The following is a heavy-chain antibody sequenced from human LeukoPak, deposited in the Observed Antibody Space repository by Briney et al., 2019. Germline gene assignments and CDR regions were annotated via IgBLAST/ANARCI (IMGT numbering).Heavy chain of an antibody. V-gene: IGHV4-30-4*01. CDR3: ATSSITMVRGDFNFDY. Sequence: SQTLSLTCTVSGGSISSGDYYWSWIRQPPGKGLEWIGYIYYSGSTYCNPSLKSRVTISVDTSKNQFSLKLSSVTAADTAVYYCATSSITMVRGDFNFDYWGQGTLVTVSS. CDR1: GGSISSGDYY. CDR2: IYYSGST. J-gene: IGHJ4*02. D-gene: IGHD3-10*01.